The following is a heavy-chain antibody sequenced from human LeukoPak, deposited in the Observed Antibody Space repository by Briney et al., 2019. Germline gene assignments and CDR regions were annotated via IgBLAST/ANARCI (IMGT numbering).Heavy chain of an antibody. J-gene: IGHJ3*02. V-gene: IGHV1-18*04. CDR3: ARIAYCSSTSCSDAFDM. D-gene: IGHD2-2*01. Sequence: ASVKVSCKASGYTFTGYYMHWVRQVPGQGLEWLGWISGHNGDTNYAQKLQGRLTVTTDTSTSTAYMELGSLRSDDTAMYYCARIAYCSSTSCSDAFDMWGQGTMVTVSS. CDR1: GYTFTGYY. CDR2: ISGHNGDT.